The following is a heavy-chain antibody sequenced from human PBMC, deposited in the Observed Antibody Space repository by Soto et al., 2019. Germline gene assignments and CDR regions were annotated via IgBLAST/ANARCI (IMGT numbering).Heavy chain of an antibody. CDR1: GFTFSDHY. CDR2: IRNKANSYTT. J-gene: IGHJ6*03. V-gene: IGHV3-72*01. Sequence: GGSLRLSCVASGFTFSDHYMDWVRQAPGKGLEWVGRIRNKANSYTTDYAASVKGRFTISRDDSKKSLYLQMNSLKTEDTAVYYCARDQQVGEWQQLRYYYYYYMDVWGKGTTVTVSS. D-gene: IGHD6-13*01. CDR3: ARDQQVGEWQQLRYYYYYYMDV.